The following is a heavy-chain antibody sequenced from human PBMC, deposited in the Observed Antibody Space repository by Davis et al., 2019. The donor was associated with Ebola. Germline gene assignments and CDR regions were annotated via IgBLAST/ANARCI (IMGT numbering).Heavy chain of an antibody. J-gene: IGHJ5*02. CDR3: SRGITMVRGRDWFDP. Sequence: ASVKVSCKASGGTFSSYAISWVRQAPGQGLEWMGWISAYNGNTNYAQKLQGRVTMTTDTSTSTAYMELRSLRSDDTAVYYCSRGITMVRGRDWFDPWGQGTLVTVSS. D-gene: IGHD3-10*01. CDR1: GGTFSSYA. CDR2: ISAYNGNT. V-gene: IGHV1-18*01.